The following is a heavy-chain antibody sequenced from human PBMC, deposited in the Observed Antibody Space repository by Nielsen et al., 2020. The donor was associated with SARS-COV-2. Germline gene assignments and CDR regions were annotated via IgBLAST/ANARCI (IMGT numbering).Heavy chain of an antibody. CDR3: ARGFSGYQLLYSDYYYYYMDV. CDR1: GGSISSSYY. V-gene: IGHV4-61*01. CDR2: IYYSGST. D-gene: IGHD2-2*02. Sequence: SETLSLTCAVSGGSISSSYYWSWIRQPPGKGLEWIGYIYYSGSTNYNPSLKSRVTISVDTSKNQFSLKLSSVTAADTAVYYCARGFSGYQLLYSDYYYYYMDVWGKGTTVTVSS. J-gene: IGHJ6*03.